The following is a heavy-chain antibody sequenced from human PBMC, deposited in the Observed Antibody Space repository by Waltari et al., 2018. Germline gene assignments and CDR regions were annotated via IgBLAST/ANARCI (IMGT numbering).Heavy chain of an antibody. CDR1: GFTFDDYA. D-gene: IGHD3-22*01. Sequence: EVQLVESGGGLVQPGRSLRLSCAASGFTFDDYAMHWVRQAPGKGLEWVSGISWNSGSIGYADSVKGRFTISRDNAKNSLYLQMNSLRAEDTALYYCAKANRLNYYDSSGYYPPTDYYYMDVWGKGTTVTVSS. CDR3: AKANRLNYYDSSGYYPPTDYYYMDV. CDR2: ISWNSGSI. J-gene: IGHJ6*03. V-gene: IGHV3-9*01.